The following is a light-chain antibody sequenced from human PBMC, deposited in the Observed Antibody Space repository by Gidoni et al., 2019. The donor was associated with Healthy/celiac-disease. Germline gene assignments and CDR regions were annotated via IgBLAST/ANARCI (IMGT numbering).Light chain of an antibody. Sequence: QSALTQPASVSGSPGQSTTISCTGTSSDVGGYNYVSWYQQHPGKAPKLMIYEVRNRPSGVANRFSGSKSGNTASLPISGLQAEDEADYYCSSYTSSSTLWVFGGGTKLTGL. V-gene: IGLV2-14*01. CDR1: SSDVGGYNY. J-gene: IGLJ3*02. CDR3: SSYTSSSTLWV. CDR2: EVR.